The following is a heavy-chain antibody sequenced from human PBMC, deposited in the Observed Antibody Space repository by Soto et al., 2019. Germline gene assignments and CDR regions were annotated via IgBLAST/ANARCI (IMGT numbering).Heavy chain of an antibody. CDR3: ARDLAYYDILTGPPMDV. D-gene: IGHD3-9*01. CDR1: GGTFSSYA. V-gene: IGHV1-69*13. CDR2: IIPIFGAA. J-gene: IGHJ6*02. Sequence: SVKVSCKASGGTFSSYAISWVRQAPGQGLEWMGGIIPIFGAANYAQKFQGRVTITADESTSTAYMELSSLRSEDTAVYYCARDLAYYDILTGPPMDVWGQGTTVTVSS.